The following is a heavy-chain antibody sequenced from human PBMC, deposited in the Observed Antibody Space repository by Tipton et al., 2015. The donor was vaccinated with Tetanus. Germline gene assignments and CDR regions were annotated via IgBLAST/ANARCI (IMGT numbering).Heavy chain of an antibody. CDR1: GDSISNYH. CDR2: IYYRGNT. Sequence: TLSLTCTVSGDSISNYHWSWIRQSPGKGLEWIGYIYYRGNTNYNPSLKKRVTISVDTSKNQFSLKLNSVTAADTAVYYCARVEEGYCSGGTCYFADWGRGTLVTVSS. D-gene: IGHD2-15*01. CDR3: ARVEEGYCSGGTCYFAD. V-gene: IGHV4-59*01. J-gene: IGHJ4*02.